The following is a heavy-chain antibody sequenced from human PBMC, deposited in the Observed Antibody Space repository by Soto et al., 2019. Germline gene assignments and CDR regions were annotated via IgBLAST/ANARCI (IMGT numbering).Heavy chain of an antibody. V-gene: IGHV3-30-3*01. CDR3: ERDGLEPGAFDI. J-gene: IGHJ3*02. CDR2: ISYDGSNK. Sequence: QVPLVESGGGVVQPGRSLRLSCAASGFTFSSYAMHWVRQAPGKGLEWVAVISYDGSNKYYADSVKGRFTISRDNSKNTLYLQMNSLRAEDTAVYYCERDGLEPGAFDIWGQGTMVTVSS. CDR1: GFTFSSYA.